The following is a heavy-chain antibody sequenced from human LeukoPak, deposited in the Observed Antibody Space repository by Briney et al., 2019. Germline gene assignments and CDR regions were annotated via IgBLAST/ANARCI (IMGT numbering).Heavy chain of an antibody. V-gene: IGHV4-31*03. D-gene: IGHD5-18*01. CDR3: ARDRYSYGYDY. CDR1: GGSISSGGYY. CDR2: IYYSGST. J-gene: IGHJ4*02. Sequence: SETLSLTCTVSGGSISSGGYYWSWIRQHPGKGLEWIGYIYYSGSTYYNPSLKSRVTIPVDTSKNQFSLKLSSVTAADTAVYYCARDRYSYGYDYWGQGTLVTVSS.